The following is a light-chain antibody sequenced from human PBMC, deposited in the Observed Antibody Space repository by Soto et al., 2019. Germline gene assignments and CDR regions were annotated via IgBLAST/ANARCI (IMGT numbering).Light chain of an antibody. Sequence: EIVLTYSPGTLSLSRWEIATLSCRASESVSSSYLGWYQQKPGQAPRLLIYGASSRATGIPDRFSGSGSGTDFTLTISRLEPEDFALYYCQQYGSSGTFGQGTKVDIK. CDR2: GAS. CDR3: QQYGSSGT. J-gene: IGKJ1*01. V-gene: IGKV3-20*01. CDR1: ESVSSSY.